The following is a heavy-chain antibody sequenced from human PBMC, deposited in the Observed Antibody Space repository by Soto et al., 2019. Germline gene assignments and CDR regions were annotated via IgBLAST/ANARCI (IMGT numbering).Heavy chain of an antibody. J-gene: IGHJ6*02. D-gene: IGHD4-4*01. CDR1: GFTFSSYE. CDR2: IGTSGKTI. CDR3: ARDPAIYSGKYDYGLDV. V-gene: IGHV3-48*03. Sequence: EVQLVESGGGLVQAGRSLRLFCAVSGFTFSSYEMNWVRQAPGKGLEWVSYIGTSGKTIYYADSVRGRFTISRDNAKNSLYLQMNSLKAEDTAVYFCARDPAIYSGKYDYGLDVWGRGTTVTVSS.